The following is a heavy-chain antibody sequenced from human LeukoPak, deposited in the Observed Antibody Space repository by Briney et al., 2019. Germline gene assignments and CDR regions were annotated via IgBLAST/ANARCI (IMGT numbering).Heavy chain of an antibody. CDR1: GFTFSIYS. J-gene: IGHJ4*02. CDR2: ISYDVSNK. D-gene: IGHD2-15*01. V-gene: IGHV3-30-3*01. CDR3: ATPVQKEVVVVAANDY. Sequence: PGRSLRLAWAASGFTFSIYSIRCVRQAPGKGLEWVAFISYDVSNKYYADSVKGRFTISRDNSKNTLYLQMNSLRAEDTAVYYCATPVQKEVVVVAANDYWGQGSLVTVSS.